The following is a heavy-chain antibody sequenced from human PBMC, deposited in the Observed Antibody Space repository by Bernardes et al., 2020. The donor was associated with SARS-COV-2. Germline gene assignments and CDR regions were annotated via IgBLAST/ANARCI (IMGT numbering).Heavy chain of an antibody. Sequence: GGSLRLSCAASGFTFSSYEMNWVRQAPGKGLEWVSYISSSGSTIYYADSVKGRFTISRDNAKNSLYLQMNSLRAEDTAVYYCARGGFGPGYYYYGMDVWGQGTTVTVSS. CDR3: ARGGFGPGYYYYGMDV. CDR1: GFTFSSYE. V-gene: IGHV3-48*03. D-gene: IGHD3-3*01. CDR2: ISSSGSTI. J-gene: IGHJ6*02.